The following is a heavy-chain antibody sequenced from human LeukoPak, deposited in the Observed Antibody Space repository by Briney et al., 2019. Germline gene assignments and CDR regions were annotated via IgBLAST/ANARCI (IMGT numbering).Heavy chain of an antibody. CDR2: IYHSGST. CDR1: GYSISSGYY. J-gene: IGHJ5*02. CDR3: ARVPGAADWFDP. V-gene: IGHV4-38-2*02. D-gene: IGHD6-13*01. Sequence: PSETLSLTCTVSGYSISSGYYWGWIRQPPGKGLEWIGSIYHSGSTYYNPSLKSRVTISVDTSKNQFSLKLSSVTAADTAVYYCARVPGAADWFDPWGQGTLVTVSS.